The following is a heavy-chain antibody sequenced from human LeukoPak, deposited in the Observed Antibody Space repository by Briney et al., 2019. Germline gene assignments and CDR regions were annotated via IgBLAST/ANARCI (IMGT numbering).Heavy chain of an antibody. CDR3: ARDFDRPGG. CDR2: INGDGSIT. V-gene: IGHV3-74*01. CDR1: GFTLSSYW. J-gene: IGHJ4*02. D-gene: IGHD3-22*01. Sequence: GGSLRLSCAASGFTLSSYWVHWVRQAPGEGLVWVSRINGDGSITRYADSVQGRFTIYRDNAKNTVYLQMDSLGAEDTAMYYSARDFDRPGGWGQGTLVTVSS.